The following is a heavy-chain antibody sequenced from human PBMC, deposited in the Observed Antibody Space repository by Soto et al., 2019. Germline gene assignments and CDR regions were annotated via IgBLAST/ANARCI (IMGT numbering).Heavy chain of an antibody. CDR1: GYTFSGSA. J-gene: IGHJ5*02. D-gene: IGHD2-2*01. CDR3: TSRYCSSASCHT. Sequence: EVQLVASGGGLVQPGGSLKLSCVASGYTFSGSAFHWVRQASGKGLEWVGRIRGKANSYETAYAESVKGRFTISRDDSKNTAFLQMNSLKTEDTAVYYCTSRYCSSASCHTWGQGTRVTVSS. V-gene: IGHV3-73*01. CDR2: IRGKANSYET.